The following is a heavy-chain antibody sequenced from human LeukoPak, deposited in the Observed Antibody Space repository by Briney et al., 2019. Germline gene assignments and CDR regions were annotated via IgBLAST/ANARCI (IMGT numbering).Heavy chain of an antibody. D-gene: IGHD2-2*01. J-gene: IGHJ4*02. Sequence: GGSLRLSCAASGFTVSSNYMSWVRQAPGKGLEWVSVIYSGGSTYYADSVKGRFTISRDNSKNTLYLQMNSLRAEDTAVYYCASSYCSSTSCYGTLDYWGQGTLVTVSS. CDR1: GFTVSSNY. CDR2: IYSGGST. V-gene: IGHV3-66*01. CDR3: ASSYCSSTSCYGTLDY.